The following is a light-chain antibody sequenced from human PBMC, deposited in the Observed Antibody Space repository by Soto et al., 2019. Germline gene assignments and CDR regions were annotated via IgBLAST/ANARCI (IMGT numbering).Light chain of an antibody. CDR3: QQYNKWPRT. V-gene: IGKV3-15*01. Sequence: EIVMTQSPATLSVSPGEGATLSCRASQSVGSNLAWYQQRPGQAPGLLIYASSTRATGIPARFSGSGSGAEFTLSISSLQSEDFAVYYCQQYNKWPRTFGQGTKVEIK. J-gene: IGKJ1*01. CDR2: ASS. CDR1: QSVGSN.